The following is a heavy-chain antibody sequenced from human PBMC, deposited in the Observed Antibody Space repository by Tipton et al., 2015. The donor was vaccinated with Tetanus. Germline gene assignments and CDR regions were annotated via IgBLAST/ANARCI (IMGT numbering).Heavy chain of an antibody. J-gene: IGHJ6*02. Sequence: QLVQSGAEVKKPGSSVTVSCKTSGDAFSRFALSWVRQAPGQGLEWMGGIIPDFGIAKYAQKFQGRIRISADESTSTVYLVLNSLRSEDTAVYLCAGGEQERRQDYYYGLDVWGQGTTVTVSS. CDR1: GDAFSRFA. V-gene: IGHV1-69*01. CDR3: AGGEQERRQDYYYGLDV. CDR2: IIPDFGIA. D-gene: IGHD1-26*01.